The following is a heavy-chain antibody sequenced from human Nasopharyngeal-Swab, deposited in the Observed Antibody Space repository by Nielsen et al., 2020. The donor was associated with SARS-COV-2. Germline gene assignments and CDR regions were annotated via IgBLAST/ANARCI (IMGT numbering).Heavy chain of an antibody. D-gene: IGHD3-9*01. V-gene: IGHV3-48*04. J-gene: IGHJ4*02. CDR1: GFTFSPYT. CDR2: ITSGNSV. Sequence: GESLKISCATSGFTFSPYTMTWVRQAPGKGLQWISYITSGNSVQYADSVKGRFTISRDNAQNSLFLQLNRLKVADTAVYYCAREFFDSRTYGYDFWGQGALVTVSS. CDR3: AREFFDSRTYGYDF.